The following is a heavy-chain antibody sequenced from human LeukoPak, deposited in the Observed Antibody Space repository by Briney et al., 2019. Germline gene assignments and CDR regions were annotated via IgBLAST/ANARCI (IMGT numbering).Heavy chain of an antibody. CDR2: IKDDGSRK. J-gene: IGHJ4*02. V-gene: IGHV3-7*01. CDR3: ARECIDGYYESSGYDL. Sequence: GGSLRLSCAASGFSLSGYWMTWVRQAPGKGLEWVANIKDDGSRKHDVGSARGRFTISGDNAKNSLYLDMNSLRAEDTAVYYCARECIDGYYESSGYDLWGQGTLVTVSS. D-gene: IGHD3-22*01. CDR1: GFSLSGYW.